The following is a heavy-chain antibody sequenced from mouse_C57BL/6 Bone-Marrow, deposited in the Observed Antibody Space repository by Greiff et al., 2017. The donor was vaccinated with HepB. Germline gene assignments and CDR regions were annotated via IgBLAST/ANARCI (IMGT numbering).Heavy chain of an antibody. Sequence: EVQLVESGGGLVKPGGSLKLSCAASGFTFSDYGMHWVRQAPEKGPEWVAYISSGSSTIYYADTVKGRFTISRDNAKNTLFLQMTSLRSEDTAMYYCARPGGFYYAMDYWGQGTSVTVSS. CDR1: GFTFSDYG. J-gene: IGHJ4*01. CDR2: ISSGSSTI. CDR3: ARPGGFYYAMDY. V-gene: IGHV5-17*01.